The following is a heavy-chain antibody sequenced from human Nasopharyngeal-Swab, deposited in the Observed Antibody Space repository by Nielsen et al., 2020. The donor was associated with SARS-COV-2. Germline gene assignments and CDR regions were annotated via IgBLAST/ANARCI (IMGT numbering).Heavy chain of an antibody. CDR3: ARVVPARVTFDY. V-gene: IGHV4-39*06. CDR2: LYYTGDT. D-gene: IGHD4/OR15-4a*01. Sequence: SETLSLTCSVSGDSISRSGYNSGWFRQPPGKGLEWIGRLYYTGDTYYNLSLRGRVTLSVDTSKNQVHLKLSSVTAADTAIYYCARVVPARVTFDYWGQGLLVTVSS. CDR1: GDSISRSGYN. J-gene: IGHJ4*02.